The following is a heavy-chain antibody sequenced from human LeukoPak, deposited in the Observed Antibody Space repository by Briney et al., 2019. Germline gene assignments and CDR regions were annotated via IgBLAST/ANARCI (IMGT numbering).Heavy chain of an antibody. CDR1: GGTFSSYA. V-gene: IGHV1-69*13. D-gene: IGHD1-26*01. CDR3: ARVGSGSSPFDY. Sequence: SVEVSCKASGGTFSSYAISWVRHAPGQGLEWMGGIIPIFGTANYAQKFQGRVTITADESTSTAYMELSSLRSEDTAVYYCARVGSGSSPFDYWGQGTLVTVSS. J-gene: IGHJ4*02. CDR2: IIPIFGTA.